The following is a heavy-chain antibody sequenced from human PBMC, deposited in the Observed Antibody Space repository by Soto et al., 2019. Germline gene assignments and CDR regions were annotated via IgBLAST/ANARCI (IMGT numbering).Heavy chain of an antibody. J-gene: IGHJ6*02. V-gene: IGHV3-30*18. CDR2: ISYDGSNK. D-gene: IGHD3-22*01. Sequence: QVQLVESGGGVVQPGRSLRLSCAASGFTFSSYGMHWVRQAPGKGLEWVAVISYDGSNKYYADSVKGRFTISRDNSKNXXYLQMNSLRAEDTAVYYCAKDNWSTWLDYYYGMDVWGQGTTVTVSS. CDR3: AKDNWSTWLDYYYGMDV. CDR1: GFTFSSYG.